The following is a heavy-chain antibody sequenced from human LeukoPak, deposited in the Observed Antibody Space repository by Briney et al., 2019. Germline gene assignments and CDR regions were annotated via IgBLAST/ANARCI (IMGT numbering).Heavy chain of an antibody. V-gene: IGHV4-39*07. CDR1: GGSISSSSYY. CDR2: IYYSGST. Sequence: PSETLSLTCTVSGGSISSSSYYWGWIRQPPGKGLEWIGSIYYSGSTYYNPSLKSRVTISVDTSKNQFSLKLSSVTAADTAVYYCAPMVRGSYWLDYWGQGTLVTVSS. J-gene: IGHJ4*02. D-gene: IGHD3-16*01. CDR3: APMVRGSYWLDY.